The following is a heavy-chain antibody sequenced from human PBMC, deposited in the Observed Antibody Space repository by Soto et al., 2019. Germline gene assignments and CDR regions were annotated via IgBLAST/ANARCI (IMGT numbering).Heavy chain of an antibody. Sequence: WWSLRLSCSASVLTVSSNYMSWVRQAPGKGLEWVSVIYSGGSTYYADSVKGRFTISRDNSKNTLYLQMNSLRAEDTAVYYCARGVDTAMVLDYWGQGTLVTVSS. CDR1: VLTVSSNY. D-gene: IGHD5-18*01. CDR2: IYSGGST. J-gene: IGHJ4*02. CDR3: ARGVDTAMVLDY. V-gene: IGHV3-53*01.